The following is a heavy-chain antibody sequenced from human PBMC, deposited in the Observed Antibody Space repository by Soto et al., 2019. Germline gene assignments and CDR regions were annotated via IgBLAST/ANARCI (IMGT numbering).Heavy chain of an antibody. Sequence: SETLSLTCTVSGGSISSSGYSWDWHRPPPGKGLDWIGIFFSSASPSYNSSLTSRLTIPVDTSKNQFSLKLSSVTAADTAVYYCARTATVGYTGYDSDNWGQGTLVTSPQ. D-gene: IGHD5-12*01. CDR1: GGSISSSGYS. CDR2: FFSSASP. V-gene: IGHV4-39*01. J-gene: IGHJ4*02. CDR3: ARTATVGYTGYDSDN.